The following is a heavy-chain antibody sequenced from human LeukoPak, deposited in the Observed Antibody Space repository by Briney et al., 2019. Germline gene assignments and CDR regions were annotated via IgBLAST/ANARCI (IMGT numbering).Heavy chain of an antibody. CDR1: VYTFTGYY. J-gene: IGHJ4*02. CDR2: INPNSGGT. D-gene: IGHD4-17*01. V-gene: IGHV1-2*02. CDR3: ARVISILGYGDYVDPVDY. Sequence: ASVKVSCKSSVYTFTGYYMHWVRQAPGQGLEGMGWINPNSGGTNYAQKFQGRVTMTRDTSISTAYMELSRLRSDDTAVYYCARVISILGYGDYVDPVDYWGQGTLVTVSS.